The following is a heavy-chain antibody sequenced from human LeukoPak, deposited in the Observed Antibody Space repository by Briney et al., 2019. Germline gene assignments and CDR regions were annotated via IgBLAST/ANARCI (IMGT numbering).Heavy chain of an antibody. V-gene: IGHV3-30*04. D-gene: IGHD1-26*01. J-gene: IGHJ4*02. CDR2: ISYDGSNK. Sequence: GGSLRLSCAASGFTFSSYAMHWVRQAPGKGLGWVAVISYDGSNKYYADSVKGRFTISRDNSKNTLYLQMNSLRAEDTAVYYCARDYFSGSYTFDYWGQGTLVTVSS. CDR1: GFTFSSYA. CDR3: ARDYFSGSYTFDY.